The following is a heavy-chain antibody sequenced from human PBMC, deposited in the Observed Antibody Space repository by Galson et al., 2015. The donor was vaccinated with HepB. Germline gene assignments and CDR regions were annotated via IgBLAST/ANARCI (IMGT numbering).Heavy chain of an antibody. V-gene: IGHV3-23*01. CDR2: ISAAGGTT. CDR1: TFIFSTYS. Sequence: SLRLSCAASTFIFSTYSMNWVRQAPGKGLEWVSTISAAGGTTYYADSVKGRFTISRDNSKNTLYLQMHSLRVEDTAIYFCAKEIRPNDYWGQGTLVTVSS. D-gene: IGHD4-17*01. J-gene: IGHJ4*02. CDR3: AKEIRPNDY.